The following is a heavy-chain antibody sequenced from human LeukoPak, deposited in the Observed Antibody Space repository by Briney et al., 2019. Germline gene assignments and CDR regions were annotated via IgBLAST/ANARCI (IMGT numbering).Heavy chain of an antibody. CDR3: ARENFDWGIAARPHAFDI. J-gene: IGHJ3*02. D-gene: IGHD6-6*01. CDR2: IGTSSTTI. Sequence: GGSLRLSCAASGFTFSSYTMNWVRQPPGKGLEWVSNIGTSSTTIYYADSVKGRFTISRDNAKNSLYLQMNSLRAEDTAVYYCARENFDWGIAARPHAFDIWGQGTMVTVSS. CDR1: GFTFSSYT. V-gene: IGHV3-48*01.